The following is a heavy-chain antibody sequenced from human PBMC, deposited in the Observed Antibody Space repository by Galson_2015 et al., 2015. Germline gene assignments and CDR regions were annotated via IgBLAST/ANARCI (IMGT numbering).Heavy chain of an antibody. D-gene: IGHD2-15*01. CDR3: AKATCSGGSCYLFDY. CDR2: ISWNSGSI. V-gene: IGHV3-9*01. J-gene: IGHJ4*02. CDR1: GFTFDDYA. Sequence: SLRLSCAASGFTFDDYAMHWVRQAPGKGLEWVSGISWNSGSIGYADSVKGRFTISRDNAKNSLYLQMNSLRAEDTALYHCAKATCSGGSCYLFDYWGQGTLVTVSS.